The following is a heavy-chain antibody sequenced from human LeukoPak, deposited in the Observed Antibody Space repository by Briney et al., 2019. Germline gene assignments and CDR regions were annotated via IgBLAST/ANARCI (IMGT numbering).Heavy chain of an antibody. Sequence: KPSETLSLTCTVSSGSISSYYWSWIRQPPGKGLEWIGYVYYSGSTNYNPSLKSRVTISVDTSKNQFSLKLSSVTAADTAVYYCARAAPWFDPWGQGTLVTVSS. J-gene: IGHJ5*02. CDR1: SGSISSYY. V-gene: IGHV4-59*01. CDR2: VYYSGST. CDR3: ARAAPWFDP.